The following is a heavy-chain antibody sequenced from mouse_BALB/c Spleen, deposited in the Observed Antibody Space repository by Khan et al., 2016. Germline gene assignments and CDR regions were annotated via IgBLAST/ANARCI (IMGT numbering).Heavy chain of an antibody. J-gene: IGHJ3*01. CDR2: IYPYNGGT. Sequence: VQLQQSGPELVKPGASVKISCKASGYTFTDYNMHWVKQSHGKSLEWIGYIYPYNGGTGYNQKFKSKATLTVDNSSSTAYMELRSLKSEDSAVXYCARGCYYGSSSFAYWGQGTLVTVSA. V-gene: IGHV1S29*02. CDR1: GYTFTDYN. D-gene: IGHD1-1*01. CDR3: ARGCYYGSSSFAY.